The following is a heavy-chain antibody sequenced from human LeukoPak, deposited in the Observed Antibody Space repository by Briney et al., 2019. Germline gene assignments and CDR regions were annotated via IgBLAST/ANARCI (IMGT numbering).Heavy chain of an antibody. CDR1: GGSFSGYY. V-gene: IGHV4-34*01. D-gene: IGHD5-18*01. Sequence: SETLSLTCAVYGGSFSGYYWSWIRQPPGKGLEWIGEINHSGSTNYNPSLKSRVTISVDTSKNQFSLKLSSVTAADTAVYYCARRGYSYGYYFDYWGQGTLVTVSS. CDR3: ARRGYSYGYYFDY. J-gene: IGHJ4*02. CDR2: INHSGST.